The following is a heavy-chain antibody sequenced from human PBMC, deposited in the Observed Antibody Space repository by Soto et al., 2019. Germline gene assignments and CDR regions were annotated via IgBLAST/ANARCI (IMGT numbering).Heavy chain of an antibody. D-gene: IGHD3-22*01. Sequence: QVQLVESGGGVVQPGRSLRLSCAASGFTFSSYGMHWVRQAPGKGLEWVAVIWYDGSNKYYADSVKGRFTISRDNSKNTLYRKMNSLRAEDTAVYYCARDCGLLIPRYYFDYWGQGTLVTVSS. V-gene: IGHV3-33*01. J-gene: IGHJ4*02. CDR1: GFTFSSYG. CDR2: IWYDGSNK. CDR3: ARDCGLLIPRYYFDY.